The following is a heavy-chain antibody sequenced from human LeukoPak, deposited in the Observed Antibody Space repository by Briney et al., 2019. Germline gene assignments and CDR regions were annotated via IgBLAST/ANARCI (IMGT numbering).Heavy chain of an antibody. V-gene: IGHV3-15*01. J-gene: IGHJ6*03. CDR2: IKSKTDGGTT. Sequence: GGSLRLSCAASGFTFSNAWMSWVRQAPGKGLEWVCRIKSKTDGGTTDYAAPVKGRFTISRDDSKNTLYLQMNSLKTEDTAVYYCTTDPGIAVAYYYYYMDVWGKGTTVTVSS. CDR3: TTDPGIAVAYYYYYMDV. D-gene: IGHD6-19*01. CDR1: GFTFSNAW.